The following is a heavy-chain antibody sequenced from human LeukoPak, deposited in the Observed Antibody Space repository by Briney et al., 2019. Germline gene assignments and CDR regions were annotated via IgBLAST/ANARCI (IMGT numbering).Heavy chain of an antibody. CDR3: ARQGGIVVVPAAIYFDY. V-gene: IGHV4-39*01. CDR1: GGSISSSSYY. Sequence: SETPSLTCTVSGGSISSSSYYWGWIRQPPGKGLEWIGSIYYSGSTYYNPSLKSRVTISVDTSKNQFSLKLSSVTAADTAVYYCARQGGIVVVPAAIYFDYWGQGTLVTVSS. J-gene: IGHJ4*02. D-gene: IGHD2-2*01. CDR2: IYYSGST.